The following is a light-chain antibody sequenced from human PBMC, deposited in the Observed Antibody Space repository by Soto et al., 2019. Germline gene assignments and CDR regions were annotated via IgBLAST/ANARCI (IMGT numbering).Light chain of an antibody. Sequence: DIQMTQSPSSLSASVGDRVTITCRASQGISNYLAWYQQKPWKVPKLLIYAASTLQSGVPSPFSGSGSGTDFTLTISSLQTEDVATYYCQKYNSAPHTFGQRTKLEIK. J-gene: IGKJ2*01. V-gene: IGKV1-27*01. CDR2: AAS. CDR1: QGISNY. CDR3: QKYNSAPHT.